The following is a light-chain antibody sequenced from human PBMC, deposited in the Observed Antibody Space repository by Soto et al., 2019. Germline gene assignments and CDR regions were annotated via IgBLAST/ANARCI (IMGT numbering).Light chain of an antibody. CDR1: QRISNN. Sequence: DIQMTQSPSSLSASVGDRVTITCRASQRISNNLNWYHHKPGKAPKLLIYEASSLQRGVPSRFSGSGSGTDFTLTITSLQPEDFATYYCQQSYSSLFTFGGGTKVEIK. V-gene: IGKV1-39*01. J-gene: IGKJ4*01. CDR2: EAS. CDR3: QQSYSSLFT.